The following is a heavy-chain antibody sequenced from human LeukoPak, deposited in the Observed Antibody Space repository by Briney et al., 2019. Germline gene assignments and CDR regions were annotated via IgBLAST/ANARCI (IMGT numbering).Heavy chain of an antibody. CDR1: GFTFSSFG. V-gene: IGHV3-33*01. CDR3: ARDSFGLQDS. J-gene: IGHJ4*02. CDR2: IWYDGSNK. D-gene: IGHD3-10*01. Sequence: PGGSLRLSCAASGFTFSSFGMHWVRLAPGKGLEWVAVIWYDGSNKYYADSVKGRFTISRDNSKNTLYLQMNSLRAEDTAVYYCARDSFGLQDSWGQGTLVTVSS.